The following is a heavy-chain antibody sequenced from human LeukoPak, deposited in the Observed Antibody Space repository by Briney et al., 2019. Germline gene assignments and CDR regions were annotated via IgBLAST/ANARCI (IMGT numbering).Heavy chain of an antibody. CDR3: AKEGCSGGSCYFGYDYYYGMDV. Sequence: GRSLRLSCAASGFTFSSYGMHWVRQAPGKGPEWVAVISYDGSNKYYADSVKGRFTISRDNSKNTLYLQMNSLRAEDTAVYYCAKEGCSGGSCYFGYDYYYGMDVWGKGTTVTVSS. CDR1: GFTFSSYG. V-gene: IGHV3-30*18. J-gene: IGHJ6*04. D-gene: IGHD2-15*01. CDR2: ISYDGSNK.